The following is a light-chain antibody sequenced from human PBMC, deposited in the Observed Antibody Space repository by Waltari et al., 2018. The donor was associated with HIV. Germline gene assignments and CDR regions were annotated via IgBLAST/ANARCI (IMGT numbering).Light chain of an antibody. CDR1: NSNFDSNY. J-gene: IGLJ1*01. V-gene: IGLV1-47*01. CDR2: RNS. CDR3: ASWDDSLNAFV. Sequence: QSVLTQLPSAFATPGPRITLSCSGWNSNFDSNYVYWYQQPPGTAPKVFIYRNSQRPSGVPVRFSGSKSGTSASLIISGLRSGDEAYYYCASWDDSLNAFVFGTGTKVTVL.